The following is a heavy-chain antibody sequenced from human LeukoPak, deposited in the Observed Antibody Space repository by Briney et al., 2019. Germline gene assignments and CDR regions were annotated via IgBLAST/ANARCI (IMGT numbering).Heavy chain of an antibody. CDR3: ARLIVGATRWFDP. Sequence: GGSLRLSCAASGFTFSSYAMNWVRQAPGKGLEWVSAITGSGGRTYYADSVKGRFTISRDNAKNSLYLQMNSLRAEDTALYYCARLIVGATRWFDPWGQGTLVTVSS. CDR1: GFTFSSYA. J-gene: IGHJ5*02. V-gene: IGHV3-23*01. D-gene: IGHD1-26*01. CDR2: ITGSGGRT.